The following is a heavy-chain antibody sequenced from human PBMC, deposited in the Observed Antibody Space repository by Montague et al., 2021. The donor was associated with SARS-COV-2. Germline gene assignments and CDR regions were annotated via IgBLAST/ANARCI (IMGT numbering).Heavy chain of an antibody. D-gene: IGHD3-9*01. CDR3: ARTYYDILTGYYNRGAFDI. J-gene: IGHJ3*02. CDR1: GGSISSYY. CDR2: IYYSGST. V-gene: IGHV4-59*08. Sequence: SETLSLTCTVSGGSISSYYWSWIRQPPGKGLEWIGYIYYSGSTNXNPSLKSRVTISVDTSKNQFSLKLSSVTAADTAVYYYARTYYDILTGYYNRGAFDIWGQGTMVTVSS.